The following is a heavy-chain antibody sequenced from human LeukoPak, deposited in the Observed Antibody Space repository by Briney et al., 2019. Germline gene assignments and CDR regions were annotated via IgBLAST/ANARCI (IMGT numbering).Heavy chain of an antibody. D-gene: IGHD3-22*01. Sequence: ASVKVSCKASGYTFTSYGISWVRQATGQGLEWMGWISAYNGNANYAQKLQGRVTMTTDTSTSTAYMELRSLRLDDTAVYYCARREDRSSGFGYGMDVWGQGTTVTVSS. CDR3: ARREDRSSGFGYGMDV. V-gene: IGHV1-18*01. J-gene: IGHJ6*02. CDR1: GYTFTSYG. CDR2: ISAYNGNA.